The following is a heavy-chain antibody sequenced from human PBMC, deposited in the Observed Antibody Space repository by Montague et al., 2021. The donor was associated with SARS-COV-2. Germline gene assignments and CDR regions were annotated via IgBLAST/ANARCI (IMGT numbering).Heavy chain of an antibody. J-gene: IGHJ5*02. CDR2: IFYNGYT. CDR1: GDSISRSHYY. CDR3: ARHSVSEDGTFFRSYFDP. Sequence: SETLSLTCSVSGDSISRSHYYWNWIRQTPGKGLEWIGYIFYNGYTKYXPSLESRVTLSVDTPGNQFFLSLRSVTASDTATYFCARHSVSEDGTFFRSYFDPWGQGAQVIVSS. V-gene: IGHV4-59*08. D-gene: IGHD1-1*01.